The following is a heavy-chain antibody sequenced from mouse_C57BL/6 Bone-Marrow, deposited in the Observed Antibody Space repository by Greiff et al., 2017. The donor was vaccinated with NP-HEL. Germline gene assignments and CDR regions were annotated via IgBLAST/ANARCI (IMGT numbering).Heavy chain of an antibody. V-gene: IGHV1-52*01. CDR1: GYTFTSYW. CDR2: IDPSDSET. CDR3: ASSHYYGSSSFAY. J-gene: IGHJ3*01. D-gene: IGHD1-1*01. Sequence: QVQLQQPGAELVRPGSSVKLSCKASGYTFTSYWMHWVKQRPIQGLEWIGNIDPSDSETHYNQKFKDKATLTVDKSSSTAYMQLSSLTSEDSAVYYCASSHYYGSSSFAYWGQGTLVTVSA.